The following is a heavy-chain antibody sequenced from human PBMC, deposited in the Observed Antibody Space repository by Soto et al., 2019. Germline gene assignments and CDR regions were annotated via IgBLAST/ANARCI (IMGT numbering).Heavy chain of an antibody. CDR3: ARTGVGDSSSWYV. J-gene: IGHJ6*04. V-gene: IGHV4-4*02. D-gene: IGHD6-13*01. Sequence: QVQLQESGPGLVKPSGTLSLTCAVSSGSISSSNWWSWVRQPPGKGLEWIGEIYHSGSTNYNPSPKSRVTISVDRSKNRFSLKLSSVTAADTAVYYCARTGVGDSSSWYVWGKGTTVTVSS. CDR2: IYHSGST. CDR1: SGSISSSNW.